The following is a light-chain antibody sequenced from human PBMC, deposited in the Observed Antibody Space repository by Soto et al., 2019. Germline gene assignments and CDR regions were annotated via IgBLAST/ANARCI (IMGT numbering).Light chain of an antibody. J-gene: IGLJ1*01. CDR2: DNS. CDR3: QSYDSSLNVYV. Sequence: QSVLTQPPSVSVSPGQRVTISCTWSSSNIGAGYVVHWYQQLPGTAPKLLIYDNSNRPSGVPDRFSGSTSGTSASLAITGLEAADEAYYYCQSYDSSLNVYVFGTGTKLTVL. CDR1: SSNIGAGYV. V-gene: IGLV1-40*01.